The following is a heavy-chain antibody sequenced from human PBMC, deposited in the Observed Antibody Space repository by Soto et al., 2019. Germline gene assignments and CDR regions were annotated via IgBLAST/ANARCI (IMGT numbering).Heavy chain of an antibody. J-gene: IGHJ5*02. Sequence: TSETLSLTCTVSGDSISSGGYYWSWIRQHPGKGLEWIGYIYYSGSTYYNPSLKSRVSISVDTSKNQFSLKLNSVTAADTAVYYCARETPQTTVTIDPWGQGTLVTVS. CDR3: ARETPQTTVTIDP. V-gene: IGHV4-31*03. CDR1: GDSISSGGYY. D-gene: IGHD4-17*01. CDR2: IYYSGST.